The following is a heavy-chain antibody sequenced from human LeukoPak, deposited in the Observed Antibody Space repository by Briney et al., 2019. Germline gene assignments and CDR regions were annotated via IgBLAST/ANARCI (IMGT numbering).Heavy chain of an antibody. CDR2: IYYSGST. CDR1: GGSISSYY. CDR3: AREAHYVWGSYLFDY. Sequence: SETLSLTCTVSGGSISSYYWSWIRQPPGKGLEWIGYIYYSGSTNYNPSLKSRVTISVDTSKNQFSLKLSSVTAADTAVYYCAREAHYVWGSYLFDYRGQGTLVTVSS. J-gene: IGHJ4*02. D-gene: IGHD3-16*02. V-gene: IGHV4-59*01.